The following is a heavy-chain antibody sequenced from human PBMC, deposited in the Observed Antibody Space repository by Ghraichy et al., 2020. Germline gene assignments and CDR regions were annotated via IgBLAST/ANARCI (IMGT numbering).Heavy chain of an antibody. D-gene: IGHD4-17*01. CDR3: ARSTGAYAACFSY. CDR1: GFTFNHYW. Sequence: GGSLRLSCAASGFTFNHYWMSWVRQAPGKGLEWVANINQDGSAKYYVDSVKGRFTISRDNAKNSLYLQMNSLRAEDTAVYYCARSTGAYAACFSYWGQGTLVTVPS. CDR2: INQDGSAK. V-gene: IGHV3-7*01. J-gene: IGHJ4*02.